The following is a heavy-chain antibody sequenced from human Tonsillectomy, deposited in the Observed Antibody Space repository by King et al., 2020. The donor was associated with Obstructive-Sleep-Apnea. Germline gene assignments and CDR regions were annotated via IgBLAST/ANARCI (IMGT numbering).Heavy chain of an antibody. CDR3: SRGLDCRSTSCFFGMDV. D-gene: IGHD2-2*01. J-gene: IGHJ6*02. CDR1: GFTFSSYW. Sequence: VQLVESGGGLVQPGGSLRLSCAASGFTFSSYWMHWVRQAPGKGLVWVSRINSDGSTTTYADSVKGRFTISRDKAKNTLHLQMSSLRAEDTAVYFCSRGLDCRSTSCFFGMDVWGQGTTVTVSS. CDR2: INSDGSTT. V-gene: IGHV3-74*01.